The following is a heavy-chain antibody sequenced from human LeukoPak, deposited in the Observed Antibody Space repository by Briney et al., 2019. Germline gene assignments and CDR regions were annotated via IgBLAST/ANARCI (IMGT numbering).Heavy chain of an antibody. J-gene: IGHJ2*01. Sequence: SGPTLVKPTQTLTLTCTFSGFSLSTSGVGVGWIRQPPGKPLEWLALVYWDDDKRYSPFLKSRLTITKDTSKNQVVLRMTNMDPVDTATYFCFHSEAVGGYYDAYWYFDLWGRGTVVTVSS. CDR2: VYWDDDK. V-gene: IGHV2-5*02. CDR3: FHSEAVGGYYDAYWYFDL. CDR1: GFSLSTSGVG. D-gene: IGHD3-22*01.